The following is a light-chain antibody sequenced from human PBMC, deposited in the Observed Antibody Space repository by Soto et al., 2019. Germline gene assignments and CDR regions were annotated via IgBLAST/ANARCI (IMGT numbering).Light chain of an antibody. Sequence: DIQMTQSPYSLSTSVGDRVTITCRASQAISNYLAWYQRKPGNVPKLLIYAASTLQSGVPSRFSGSGSGTDFTLTINNLQPEDVATYYCQRYDSAPYTFGQGTKLEIK. CDR1: QAISNY. V-gene: IGKV1-27*01. CDR2: AAS. CDR3: QRYDSAPYT. J-gene: IGKJ2*01.